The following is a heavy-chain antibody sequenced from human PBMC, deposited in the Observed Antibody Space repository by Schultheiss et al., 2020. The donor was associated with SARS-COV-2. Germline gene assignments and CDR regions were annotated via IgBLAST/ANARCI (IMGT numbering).Heavy chain of an antibody. CDR2: IYHSGST. D-gene: IGHD7-27*01. CDR3: ARDPSLTGEGYFVY. J-gene: IGHJ4*02. V-gene: IGHV4-38-2*02. CDR1: GYSISSGYY. Sequence: SETLSLTCAVSGYSISSGYYWGWIRQPPGKGLEWIGSIYHSGSTYYNPSLKSRVTISVDTSKNQFSLKLSSVTAADTAVYYCARDPSLTGEGYFVYWGQGTLVTVSS.